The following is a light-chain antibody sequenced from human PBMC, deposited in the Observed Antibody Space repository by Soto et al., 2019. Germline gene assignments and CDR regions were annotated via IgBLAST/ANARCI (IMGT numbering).Light chain of an antibody. V-gene: IGLV2-14*01. Sequence: QSALTQPASVSGSPGQSITISCTGTSSDVGGYNDVSWYQQHPGKAPKLMIYDVSNRPSGVSTRFSGSKSGNTASLTISGLQAEDEADYYCSSYTSSSTHYVCGTGTKLTVL. CDR3: SSYTSSSTHYV. J-gene: IGLJ1*01. CDR2: DVS. CDR1: SSDVGGYND.